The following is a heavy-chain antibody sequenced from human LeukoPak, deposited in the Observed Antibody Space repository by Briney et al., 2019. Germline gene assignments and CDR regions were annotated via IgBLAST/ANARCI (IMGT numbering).Heavy chain of an antibody. J-gene: IGHJ4*02. Sequence: GGSLRLSCAASGFTFTDYYMSWVRQAPGKGLEYLSYISIDGSDIVYVDSVKGRFTISRDNTKNSVYLQMNRLRAEDTAVYFCVRPVRMPDSWGQGTLVTVSS. CDR1: GFTFTDYY. D-gene: IGHD2-2*01. CDR3: VRPVRMPDS. V-gene: IGHV3-11*01. CDR2: ISIDGSDI.